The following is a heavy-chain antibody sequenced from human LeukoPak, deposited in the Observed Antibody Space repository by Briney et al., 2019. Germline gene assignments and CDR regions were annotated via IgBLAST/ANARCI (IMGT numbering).Heavy chain of an antibody. Sequence: GASVTVSCKASGYTFTNYGFSWVRQAPGQGLEWMGWISGYNGKTDYSQKLQGRVTMTTDTSTSTAYMELRSLTSVDTAVYFCARDVGVSQFDSWGQGTLVTVSS. J-gene: IGHJ4*02. CDR1: GYTFTNYG. D-gene: IGHD3-10*01. V-gene: IGHV1-18*01. CDR2: ISGYNGKT. CDR3: ARDVGVSQFDS.